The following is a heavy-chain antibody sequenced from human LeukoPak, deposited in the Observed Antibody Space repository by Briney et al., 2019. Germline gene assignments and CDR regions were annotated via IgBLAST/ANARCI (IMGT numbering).Heavy chain of an antibody. CDR2: ISWNSGTI. CDR1: GFTFDDYA. J-gene: IGHJ6*01. Sequence: PGGSLRLSCAASGFTFDDYAMHWVRQAPGKGLEWVSGISWNSGTIGYADSVKGRFTISRDNAKNSLYLQMNSLRAEDTALYYCARDRKRAYYDFWSGSFHGMDVWGQGTTVTVSS. D-gene: IGHD3-3*01. V-gene: IGHV3-9*01. CDR3: ARDRKRAYYDFWSGSFHGMDV.